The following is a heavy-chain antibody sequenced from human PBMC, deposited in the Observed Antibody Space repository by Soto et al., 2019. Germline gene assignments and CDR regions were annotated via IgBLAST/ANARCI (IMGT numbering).Heavy chain of an antibody. CDR2: IYYSGST. D-gene: IGHD1-7*01. CDR1: GGSISSGDYY. CDR3: ARGSQLELRFYYYYGMDV. J-gene: IGHJ6*02. Sequence: SETLSLTCTVSGGSISSGDYYWSWIRQPPGKGLEWIGYIYYSGSTYYNPSLKSRVTISVDTSKNQFSLKLSSVTAADTAMYYCARGSQLELRFYYYYGMDVWGQGTTVTVSS. V-gene: IGHV4-30-4*01.